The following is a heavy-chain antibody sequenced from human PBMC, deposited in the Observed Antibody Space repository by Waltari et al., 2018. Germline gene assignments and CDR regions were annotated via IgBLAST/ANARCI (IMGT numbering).Heavy chain of an antibody. D-gene: IGHD3-3*01. Sequence: QVQLVQSGAEVKKPGASVKVSCKASGYTFTGYYMHWVRQAPGQGLEWMGWINPNRGGTNYARKFQGRVTRTRDTSISTAYMGLSRLRSDDTAVYYCARSLVVLRFLEWLSPFDYWGQGTLVTVSS. J-gene: IGHJ4*02. V-gene: IGHV1-2*02. CDR3: ARSLVVLRFLEWLSPFDY. CDR2: INPNRGGT. CDR1: GYTFTGYY.